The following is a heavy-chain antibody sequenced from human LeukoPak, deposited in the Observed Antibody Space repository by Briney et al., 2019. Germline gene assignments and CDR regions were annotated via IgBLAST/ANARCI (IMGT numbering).Heavy chain of an antibody. V-gene: IGHV4-59*01. CDR2: IYYSRST. CDR3: ARGYGNFDY. Sequence: SETLSLTCTVSGASISSYYWSWIRQPPGKGLEWIGYIYYSRSTNYKPSLKSRITISVDTSKNQFSLNLSSVTTADTAVYYCARGYGNFDYWGQGTLVTVSS. J-gene: IGHJ4*02. CDR1: GASISSYY. D-gene: IGHD4-17*01.